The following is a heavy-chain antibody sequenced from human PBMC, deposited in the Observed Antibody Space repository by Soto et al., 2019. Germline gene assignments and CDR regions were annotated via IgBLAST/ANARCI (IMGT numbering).Heavy chain of an antibody. D-gene: IGHD4-17*01. CDR1: GFTFSTYA. V-gene: IGHV3-23*01. Sequence: GRSLRLSCAASGFTFSTYAMSWVLQAPGKGLEWVSAISAGGGSTYYADSVKGRFTISRDNSINTWYMQMNSLRTEDTAVYYCAHPRGYGVFDAYDIWGQGAMVTVSS. CDR2: ISAGGGST. CDR3: AHPRGYGVFDAYDI. J-gene: IGHJ3*02.